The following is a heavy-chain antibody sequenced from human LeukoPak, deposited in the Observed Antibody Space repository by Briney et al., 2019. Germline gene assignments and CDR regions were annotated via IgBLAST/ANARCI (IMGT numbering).Heavy chain of an antibody. J-gene: IGHJ4*02. CDR2: IVVGSGNT. CDR1: GFTFTSSA. D-gene: IGHD6-19*01. V-gene: IGHV1-58*02. Sequence: ASVKVSCKASGFTFTSSAMQWVRQARGQRLEWIGWIVVGSGNTNYAQKFQQRVTITRDMSTSTAYMELSSLRSEDTAVYYCARDSSRPYGSGWSTREYDYWGQGTLVTVSS. CDR3: ARDSSRPYGSGWSTREYDY.